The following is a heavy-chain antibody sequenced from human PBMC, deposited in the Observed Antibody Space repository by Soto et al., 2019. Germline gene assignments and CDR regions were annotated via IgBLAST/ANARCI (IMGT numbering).Heavy chain of an antibody. D-gene: IGHD2-2*01. CDR2: TYYRSKWYN. J-gene: IGHJ6*02. CDR3: ARVDIVVVPAAISRYGTDV. V-gene: IGHV6-1*01. CDR1: GDSVSSNSAA. Sequence: PSQTLSLPCALSGDSVSSNSAAWNWIRQSPSRGLEWLGRTYYRSKWYNDYAVSVKSRITINPDTSKNQFSLQLNSVTPEDTAVYYCARVDIVVVPAAISRYGTDVWGQGTTVTVSS.